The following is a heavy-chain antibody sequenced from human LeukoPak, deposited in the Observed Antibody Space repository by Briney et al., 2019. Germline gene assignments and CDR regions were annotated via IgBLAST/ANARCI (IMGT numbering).Heavy chain of an antibody. CDR3: ARDRFPRYYYDGSGYGKFDY. CDR1: GYTFTSYG. J-gene: IGHJ4*02. Sequence: ASVKVSCKASGYTFTSYGISWVRQAPGQGLEWMGWISAYNGNTNYAQKLQGRVTMTTDTSTSTAYMELRSLRSDDTAVYYCARDRFPRYYYDGSGYGKFDYWGQGTLVTVSS. CDR2: ISAYNGNT. V-gene: IGHV1-18*01. D-gene: IGHD3-22*01.